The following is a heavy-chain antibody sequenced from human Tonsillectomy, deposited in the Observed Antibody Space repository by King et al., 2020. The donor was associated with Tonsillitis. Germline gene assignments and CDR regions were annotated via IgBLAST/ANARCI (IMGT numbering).Heavy chain of an antibody. Sequence: QLQESGPGLVKPSETLSLTCTVSGGSISSSSYYWGWIRQPPGKGLEWIGSNYYSGSTYYNPSLKSRVTISVDTSKNQFSLKLSSVTAADTAVYYCERHMYYDILTGYLGWFDPWGQGTLVTVSS. CDR2: NYYSGST. V-gene: IGHV4-39*01. D-gene: IGHD3-9*01. CDR3: ERHMYYDILTGYLGWFDP. J-gene: IGHJ5*02. CDR1: GGSISSSSYY.